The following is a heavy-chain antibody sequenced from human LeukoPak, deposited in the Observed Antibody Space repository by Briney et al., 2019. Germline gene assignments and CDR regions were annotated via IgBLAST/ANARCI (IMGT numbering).Heavy chain of an antibody. CDR2: ISGSGGST. CDR1: GFTFSSYA. J-gene: IGHJ4*02. CDR3: AKDLIADYLFDY. V-gene: IGHV3-23*01. D-gene: IGHD3-16*02. Sequence: GGSLRLSCAASGFTFSSYAMSWVRQAPGKGLEWVSAISGSGGSTYYADSVKGRFTISRDNSKNTLYLQMNSLGAEDTAVYYCAKDLIADYLFDYWGQGTLVTVSS.